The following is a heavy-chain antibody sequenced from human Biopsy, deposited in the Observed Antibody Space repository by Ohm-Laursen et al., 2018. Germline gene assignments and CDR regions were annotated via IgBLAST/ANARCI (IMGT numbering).Heavy chain of an antibody. J-gene: IGHJ4*02. V-gene: IGHV1-46*01. CDR1: GYIFTTYY. CDR3: VLASFDY. CDR2: INPVGNST. Sequence: SSVTVSCQASGYIFTTYYIHWVRQAPGQGLEWMGIINPVGNSTAYTQNFQGRVTMTWDTSTTTVYMELSSLRSEDTAVYYCVLASFDYWGQGTLVTVPS.